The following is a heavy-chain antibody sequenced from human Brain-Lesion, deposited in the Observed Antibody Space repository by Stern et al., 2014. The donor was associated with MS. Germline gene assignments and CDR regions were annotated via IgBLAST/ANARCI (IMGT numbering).Heavy chain of an antibody. Sequence: QLQLQESGPGLVKPSETLSLTCNVSGGSITSSLYYWGWIRQPPGKGLEWIGTLSYSGRTYYIPSLKSRATISVDTSENQFSLNLSSVTASDTAVYYCARHIPSGTYFYYYGMDVWGHGTTVTVSS. CDR1: GGSITSSLYY. CDR2: LSYSGRT. CDR3: ARHIPSGTYFYYYGMDV. V-gene: IGHV4-39*01. J-gene: IGHJ6*02. D-gene: IGHD1-26*01.